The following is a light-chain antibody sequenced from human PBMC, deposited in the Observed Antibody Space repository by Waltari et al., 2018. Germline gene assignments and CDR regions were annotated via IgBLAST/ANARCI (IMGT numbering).Light chain of an antibody. CDR1: QGVSTW. V-gene: IGKV1-12*01. J-gene: IGKJ4*01. CDR2: AAS. CDR3: QQANSFPLT. Sequence: DIQMTQSPSTVSASVGDRIVITCRASQGVSTWLAWYHQKPGRAPRLLIYAASNLETGVPLRFSGSASGTEFLLTISSLQTDDLGTYCCQQANSFPLTFGGGTRVEIK.